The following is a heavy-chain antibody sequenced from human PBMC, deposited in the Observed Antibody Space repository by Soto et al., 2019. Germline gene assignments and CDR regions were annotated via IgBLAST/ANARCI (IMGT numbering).Heavy chain of an antibody. D-gene: IGHD6-19*01. CDR2: ITSNGGST. Sequence: EVQLVESGGALVQPGGSLRLSCAASGFTFSSYAMHWVRQAPGKGLEHVSSITSNGGSTYYAKSVKGRFTISRDNSKNKLYLQMGSLRADDMAVYHCARGRESQWKTFDYWGQGVLVTVSS. CDR3: ARGRESQWKTFDY. CDR1: GFTFSSYA. J-gene: IGHJ4*02. V-gene: IGHV3-64*01.